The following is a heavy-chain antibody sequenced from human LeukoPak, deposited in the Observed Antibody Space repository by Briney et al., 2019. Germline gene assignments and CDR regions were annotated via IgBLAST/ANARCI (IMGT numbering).Heavy chain of an antibody. D-gene: IGHD3-16*02. Sequence: SETLSLTCTVSPSSITRGQYWGWIRQPPGKGLEWIGSMYHSGTTYYNASLKSRVTISLDTSKTQFSLRLKSVTAADTATYYCARHRQYMDAWGKGTTVTVSS. J-gene: IGHJ6*03. CDR2: MYHSGTT. CDR1: PSSITRGQY. V-gene: IGHV4-38-2*02. CDR3: ARHRQYMDA.